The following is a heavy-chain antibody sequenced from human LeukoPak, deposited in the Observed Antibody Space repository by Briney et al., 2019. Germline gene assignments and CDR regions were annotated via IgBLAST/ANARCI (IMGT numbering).Heavy chain of an antibody. CDR1: GGTFSSYA. CDR2: IIPILGIA. Sequence: ASVKVSCKASGGTFSSYAISWVRQAPGQGLEWMGRIIPILGIANYAQKFQGRVTITADKSTSTAYMELSSLRSVDTAVYYCARGAHNYGMDVWGQGTTVTVSS. V-gene: IGHV1-69*04. J-gene: IGHJ6*02. CDR3: ARGAHNYGMDV.